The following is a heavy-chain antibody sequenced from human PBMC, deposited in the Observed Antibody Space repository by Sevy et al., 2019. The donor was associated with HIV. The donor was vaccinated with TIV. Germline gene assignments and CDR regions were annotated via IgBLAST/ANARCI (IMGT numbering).Heavy chain of an antibody. D-gene: IGHD5-18*01. CDR3: ARGSRGYSYG. V-gene: IGHV4-61*01. Sequence: SETLSLTCTVSGDSVSSGSYFWSWIRQPPGKGLEWIGYISYSGSTNYNPSLKSQVTISVDTSKKQFSLKLTSVTAADTAVYFCARGSRGYSYGWGQGTLVTVSS. CDR2: ISYSGST. CDR1: GDSVSSGSYF. J-gene: IGHJ4*02.